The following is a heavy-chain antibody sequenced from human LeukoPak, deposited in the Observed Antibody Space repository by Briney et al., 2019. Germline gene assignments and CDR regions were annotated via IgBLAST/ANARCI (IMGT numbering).Heavy chain of an antibody. CDR2: INPSDSYS. CDR1: GYNFTNYW. V-gene: IGHV5-10-1*01. CDR3: ARHSGDGSTTGSDY. J-gene: IGHJ4*02. D-gene: IGHD5-24*01. Sequence: GESLKISCKGSGYNFTNYWISWVRQMPGKGLEWMGRINPSDSYSNYSPSLQGHVTISADKSISTAYLQWSSLKASDTAMYYCARHSGDGSTTGSDYWGQGTLVTVSS.